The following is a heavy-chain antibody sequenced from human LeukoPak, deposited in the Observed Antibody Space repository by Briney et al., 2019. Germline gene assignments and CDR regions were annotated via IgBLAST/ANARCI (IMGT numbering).Heavy chain of an antibody. CDR1: GGTFSSYA. D-gene: IGHD3-10*01. Sequence: ASVKVSCKASGGTFSSYAISWVRQAPGQGLEWMGWISPNSGGTNYAQKFQGRVTMTRDTSISTAYMELSRLRSDDTAVYYCARGALSLWFGELHFDYWGQGTLVTVSS. V-gene: IGHV1-2*02. CDR3: ARGALSLWFGELHFDY. CDR2: ISPNSGGT. J-gene: IGHJ4*02.